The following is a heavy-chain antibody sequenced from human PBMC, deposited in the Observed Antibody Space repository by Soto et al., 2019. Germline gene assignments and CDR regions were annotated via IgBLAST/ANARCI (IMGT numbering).Heavy chain of an antibody. V-gene: IGHV1-18*04. CDR1: GYSFTSYG. CDR2: VNTVNADT. J-gene: IGHJ4*02. CDR3: ALDLSKEMAIIADY. Sequence: QVQLVQSGGEIKNPGASVKVSCKASGYSFTSYGISWVRQAPGQGLEWMGYVNTVNADTYYAEKFRGRVTMTTDTSSATAYMELRSLTPDDTAVYYCALDLSKEMAIIADYWGQGTLVTVSS.